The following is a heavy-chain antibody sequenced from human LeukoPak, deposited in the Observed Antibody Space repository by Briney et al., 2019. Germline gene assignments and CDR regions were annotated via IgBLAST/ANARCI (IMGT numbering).Heavy chain of an antibody. CDR2: IYYSGST. CDR3: ARVGYGDYVRWFDP. V-gene: IGHV4-31*03. Sequence: SQTLSLTCTVSGGSVSSGGYYWSWIRQHPGKGLEWIGYIYYSGSTYYNPSLKSRVTISVDTSKNQFSLKLSSVTAADTAVYYCARVGYGDYVRWFDPWGQGTLVTVSS. D-gene: IGHD4-17*01. J-gene: IGHJ5*02. CDR1: GGSVSSGGYY.